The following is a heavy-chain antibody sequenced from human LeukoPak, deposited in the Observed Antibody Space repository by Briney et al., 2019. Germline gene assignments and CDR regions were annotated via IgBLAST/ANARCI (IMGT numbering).Heavy chain of an antibody. D-gene: IGHD6-13*01. Sequence: GGSLRLSCAASGFTFSSYAMSWVRQAPGKGLEWVSAISGSGGSTYYADSVKGRFTISRDNSKNTLYLQMNSLGAEDTAVYYCAKDQYSSSWYLYFQHWGQGTLVTVSS. CDR2: ISGSGGST. CDR3: AKDQYSSSWYLYFQH. J-gene: IGHJ1*01. V-gene: IGHV3-23*01. CDR1: GFTFSSYA.